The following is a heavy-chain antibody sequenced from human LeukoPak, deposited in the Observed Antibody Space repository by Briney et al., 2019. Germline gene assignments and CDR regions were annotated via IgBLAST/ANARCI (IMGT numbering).Heavy chain of an antibody. D-gene: IGHD3-10*01. V-gene: IGHV3-53*01. CDR2: IYSGNT. CDR3: TTDSVYYYGSGSYYNLDAFDI. CDR1: GFTVSSNS. Sequence: GGSLRLSCTVSGFTVSSNSMSWVRQAPGKGLEWVSFIYSGNTHYSDSVKGRFTISRDNSKNTLYLQMNSLRAEDTAVYYCTTDSVYYYGSGSYYNLDAFDIWGQGTMVTVSS. J-gene: IGHJ3*02.